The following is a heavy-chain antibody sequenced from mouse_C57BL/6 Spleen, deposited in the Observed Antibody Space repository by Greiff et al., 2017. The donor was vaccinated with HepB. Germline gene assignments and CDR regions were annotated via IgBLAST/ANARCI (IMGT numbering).Heavy chain of an antibody. CDR1: GFTFSSYA. CDR2: ISDGGSYT. Sequence: EVQLVESGGGLVKPGGSLKLSCAASGFTFSSYAMSWVRQTPEKRLEWVATISDGGSYTYYPDNVKGRFTISRDNAKNNLYLQMSHLKSEDTAMYYCARGSLRLYYYAMDYWGQGTSVTVSS. D-gene: IGHD1-2*01. CDR3: ARGSLRLYYYAMDY. V-gene: IGHV5-4*01. J-gene: IGHJ4*01.